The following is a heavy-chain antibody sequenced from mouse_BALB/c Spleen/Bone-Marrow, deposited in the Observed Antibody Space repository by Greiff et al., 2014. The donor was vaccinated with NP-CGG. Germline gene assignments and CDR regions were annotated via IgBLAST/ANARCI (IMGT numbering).Heavy chain of an antibody. CDR2: IDPANGNT. Sequence: VQLQQSGAEPVKPGASVKLSCTASGFNIKDTYMHWVKQRPEQGLEWIGRIDPANGNTKYDPKFQGKATITADTSSNTAYLQLSSLPSEDTAVYYCASYYYGSSSFAYWGQGTLVLVSA. V-gene: IGHV14-3*02. CDR3: ASYYYGSSSFAY. D-gene: IGHD1-1*01. J-gene: IGHJ3*01. CDR1: GFNIKDTY.